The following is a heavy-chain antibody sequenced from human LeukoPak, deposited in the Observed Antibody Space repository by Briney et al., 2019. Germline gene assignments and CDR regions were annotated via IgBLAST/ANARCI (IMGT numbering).Heavy chain of an antibody. V-gene: IGHV3-30-3*01. CDR3: ARVEIAAAGTSPTHTFDY. CDR1: GFTFSSYA. D-gene: IGHD6-13*01. Sequence: GRSLRLSCAASGFTFSSYAMHWVRQAPGKGLEWVAVISYDGSNKYYADSVKGRFTISRDNSKNTLYLQMNSLRAEDTAVYYCARVEIAAAGTSPTHTFDYWGQGTPVTVSS. J-gene: IGHJ4*02. CDR2: ISYDGSNK.